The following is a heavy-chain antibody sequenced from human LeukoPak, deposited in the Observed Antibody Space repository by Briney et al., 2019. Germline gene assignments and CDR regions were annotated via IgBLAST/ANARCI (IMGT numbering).Heavy chain of an antibody. D-gene: IGHD3-10*01. CDR2: IYYSGST. J-gene: IGHJ4*02. CDR3: ARDVPFNYGSGCYYNLYFDY. V-gene: IGHV4-39*07. Sequence: KPSETLSLTCTVSGGSINSRIYYWGWIRQPPGEGLEWIGSIYYSGSTYYNPSLKSRVTISVDTSKNQFSLKLSSVTAADTAVYYCARDVPFNYGSGCYYNLYFDYWGQGALVTVSS. CDR1: GGSINSRIYY.